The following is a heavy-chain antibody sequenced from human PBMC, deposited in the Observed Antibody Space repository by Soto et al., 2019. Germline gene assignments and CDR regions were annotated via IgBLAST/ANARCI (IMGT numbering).Heavy chain of an antibody. CDR3: ARPVLVPSKTYYYDSSGTGNWFDP. CDR1: GGSISSSSYY. D-gene: IGHD3-22*01. Sequence: SETLSLTCTVSGGSISSSSYYWGWIRQPPGKGLEWIGSIYYSGSTYYNPSLKSRVTISVDTSKNQFSLKLSSVTAADTAVYYCARPVLVPSKTYYYDSSGTGNWFDPWGQGTLVTVSS. V-gene: IGHV4-39*01. CDR2: IYYSGST. J-gene: IGHJ5*02.